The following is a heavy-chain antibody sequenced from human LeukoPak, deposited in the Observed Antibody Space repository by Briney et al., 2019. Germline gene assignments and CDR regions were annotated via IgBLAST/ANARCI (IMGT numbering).Heavy chain of an antibody. CDR1: GFTFSSYE. CDR2: ITSSGRIT. D-gene: IGHD3-10*01. CDR3: ASTGGYGSRTYDYYYFGMDV. J-gene: IGHJ6*02. V-gene: IGHV3-48*03. Sequence: GGSLRLSCAASGFTFSSYEMNWVRQAPGKGLEWVAYITSSGRITYYADSVKGRFTISRDNAKNSLYLQMNSLRAEDTAVYYCASTGGYGSRTYDYYYFGMDVWGQGTTVTVSS.